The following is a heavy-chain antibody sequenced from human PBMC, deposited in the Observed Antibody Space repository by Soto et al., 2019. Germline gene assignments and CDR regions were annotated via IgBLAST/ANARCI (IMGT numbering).Heavy chain of an antibody. CDR2: ISGSGGST. V-gene: IGHV3-23*01. CDR1: GFTFSSYA. J-gene: IGHJ5*02. Sequence: GGSLRLSCAASGFTFSSYAMSWVRQAPGKGLEWVSAISGSGGSTYYADSVKGRFTISRDNSKNTLYLQMNSLRAEDTAVYYCAKDLGVTTLGLNCFDPWGQGPRVTVS. D-gene: IGHD4-17*01. CDR3: AKDLGVTTLGLNCFDP.